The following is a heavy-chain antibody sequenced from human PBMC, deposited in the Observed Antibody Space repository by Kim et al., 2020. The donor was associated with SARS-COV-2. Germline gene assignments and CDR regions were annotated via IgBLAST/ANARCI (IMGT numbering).Heavy chain of an antibody. CDR1: GGSFSGYY. J-gene: IGHJ6*02. D-gene: IGHD3-3*01. Sequence: SETLSLTCAVYGGSFSGYYWSWIRQPPGKGLEWIGEINHSGSTNYNPSLKSRVTISVDTSKNQFSLKLSSVTAADTAVYYCARGQRYDFWSGFYAPSYYGMDVWGQGTTVTVSS. CDR3: ARGQRYDFWSGFYAPSYYGMDV. CDR2: INHSGST. V-gene: IGHV4-34*01.